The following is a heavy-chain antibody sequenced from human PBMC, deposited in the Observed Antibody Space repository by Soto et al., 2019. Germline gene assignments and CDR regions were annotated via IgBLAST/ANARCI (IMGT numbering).Heavy chain of an antibody. CDR3: VKGEYYYDSSGYYPFDY. CDR1: GFTFTNAW. Sequence: PGGSLRLSCAASGFTFTNAWMSWVRQAPGKGLEWVGRIKRETDGGTTDYAAPVKGRFTISRDNSKNTQYLQMSSLRADDTALYYCVKGEYYYDSSGYYPFDYWGQGTLVTVSS. J-gene: IGHJ4*02. D-gene: IGHD3-22*01. V-gene: IGHV3-15*05. CDR2: IKRETDGGTT.